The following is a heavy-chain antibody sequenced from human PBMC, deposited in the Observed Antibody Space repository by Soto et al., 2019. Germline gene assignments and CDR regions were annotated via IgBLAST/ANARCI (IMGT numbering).Heavy chain of an antibody. CDR2: IIPILGIA. CDR1: GGTFSSYT. Sequence: SVKVSCKASGGTFSSYTISWVRQAPGQGLEWMGRIIPILGIANYAQKFQGRFTISRDNSKNTLYLQMNSLRAEDTAVYYCAKDKGNKGLLRFLEWLPTYYFDYWGQGTLVTVSS. CDR3: AKDKGNKGLLRFLEWLPTYYFDY. J-gene: IGHJ4*02. D-gene: IGHD3-3*01. V-gene: IGHV1-69*04.